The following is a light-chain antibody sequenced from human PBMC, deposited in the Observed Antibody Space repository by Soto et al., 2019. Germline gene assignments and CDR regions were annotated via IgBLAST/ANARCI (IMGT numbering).Light chain of an antibody. CDR2: DAS. CDR3: QQRSNWPIT. J-gene: IGKJ5*01. Sequence: EIVLTQSPATLSLSPGERATLSCRASQSVSSYLAWYQQKPGQAPRLLIYDASNRATGIPARFSGSGSGTDFTLTISSLEPEDVAVYYCQQRSNWPITFGQGTRLESK. CDR1: QSVSSY. V-gene: IGKV3-11*01.